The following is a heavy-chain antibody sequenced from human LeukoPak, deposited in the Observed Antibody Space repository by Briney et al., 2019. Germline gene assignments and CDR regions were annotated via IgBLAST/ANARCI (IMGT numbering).Heavy chain of an antibody. CDR1: GFTFSSYG. D-gene: IGHD5-12*01. Sequence: GRSLRLSCAASGFTFSSYGMHWVRQAPGKGLEWVAVISYDGSNKYYADSAKGRFTISRDNSKNTLYLQMNSLRAEDTAVYYCAKDPWGSGYAYYFDYWGQGTLVTVSS. CDR2: ISYDGSNK. CDR3: AKDPWGSGYAYYFDY. V-gene: IGHV3-30*18. J-gene: IGHJ4*02.